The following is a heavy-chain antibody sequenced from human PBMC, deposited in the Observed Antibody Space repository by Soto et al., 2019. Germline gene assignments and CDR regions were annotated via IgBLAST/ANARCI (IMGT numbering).Heavy chain of an antibody. D-gene: IGHD2-8*01. Sequence: PTGKGLEWTGYISDSGSTNYNHSLKSRVTISVDTSKNQFSRGLSSVTAADMAIYYCARAEERDANSRGPLDCWGQRVLVSVPS. CDR2: ISDSGST. CDR3: ARAEERDANSRGPLDC. J-gene: IGHJ4*02. V-gene: IGHV4-61*10.